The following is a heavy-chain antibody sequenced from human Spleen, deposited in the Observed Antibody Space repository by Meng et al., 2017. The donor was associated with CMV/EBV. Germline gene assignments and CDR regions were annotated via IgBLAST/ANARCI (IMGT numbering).Heavy chain of an antibody. D-gene: IGHD6-6*01. V-gene: IGHV3-30-3*01. CDR1: GFPFSSYA. CDR2: ISHDGSKR. Sequence: SCAASGFPFSSYAMHWVRQAPGKGLEWMAVISHDGSKRYYADSVKGRFTISRDNSKNTVYMQMNSLRGDDTAVYYCARYGNSSGFDYWGQGTLVTVSS. CDR3: ARYGNSSGFDY. J-gene: IGHJ4*02.